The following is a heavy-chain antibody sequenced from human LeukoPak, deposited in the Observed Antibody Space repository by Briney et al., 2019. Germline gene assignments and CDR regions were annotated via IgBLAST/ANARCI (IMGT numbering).Heavy chain of an antibody. CDR3: AKDSPPDSSVGH. J-gene: IGHJ5*02. CDR2: ISYDGSNK. Sequence: GGSLRLSCAASGFTFSSYGMHWVRQAPGKGLEWVAVISYDGSNKYYADSVKGRFTISRDNSKNTLYLQMNSLRAEDTAVYYCAKDSPPDSSVGHWGQGTLVTVSS. CDR1: GFTFSSYG. D-gene: IGHD3-22*01. V-gene: IGHV3-30*18.